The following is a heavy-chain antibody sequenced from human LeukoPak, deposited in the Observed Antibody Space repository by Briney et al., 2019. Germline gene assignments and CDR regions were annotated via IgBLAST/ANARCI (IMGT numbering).Heavy chain of an antibody. CDR1: GFTFGDYA. V-gene: IGHV3-49*04. D-gene: IGHD6-19*01. CDR3: ARDKGVTVAGTYAFDI. CDR2: IRSKVYGGTT. Sequence: GGSLRLSCTGSGFTFGDYAMTWVRQAPGKGLEWVGFIRSKVYGGTTEYAASVKGRFIISRDDSKSIADLQMCSLKTEDTAVYYCARDKGVTVAGTYAFDIWGQGTLVTVSS. J-gene: IGHJ3*02.